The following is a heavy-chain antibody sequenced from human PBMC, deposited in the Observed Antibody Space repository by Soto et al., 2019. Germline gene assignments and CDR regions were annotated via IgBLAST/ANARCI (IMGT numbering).Heavy chain of an antibody. CDR3: AREAGWQRMVPYD. J-gene: IGHJ4*02. CDR1: GYTFTSYG. Sequence: QVQLVQSGTEVKKPGASVKVSCKAFGYTFTSYGFSWVRQVPGQGLEWLGWISAFNGYTKYAQTMKGRLTVTTDTSTTTVHMELRSLTPDDTAVYYCAREAGWQRMVPYDWGQGTLVTVSS. V-gene: IGHV1-18*04. CDR2: ISAFNGYT. D-gene: IGHD6-25*01.